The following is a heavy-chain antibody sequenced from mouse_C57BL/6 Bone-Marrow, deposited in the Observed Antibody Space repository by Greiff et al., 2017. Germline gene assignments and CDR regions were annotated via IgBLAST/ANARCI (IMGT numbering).Heavy chain of an antibody. CDR3: ARRGYGSLWYFDV. Sequence: QVQLKESGPGILQSSQTLSLTCSFSGFSLSTSGMGVSWIRQPSGKGLEWLAHLYWDDDKRYNPSLKNRPTISKDTSSNQVFLKFTSVDTADTATYYFARRGYGSLWYFDVWGTGTTVTVSS. J-gene: IGHJ1*03. CDR1: GFSLSTSGMG. V-gene: IGHV8-12*01. D-gene: IGHD1-1*01. CDR2: LYWDDDK.